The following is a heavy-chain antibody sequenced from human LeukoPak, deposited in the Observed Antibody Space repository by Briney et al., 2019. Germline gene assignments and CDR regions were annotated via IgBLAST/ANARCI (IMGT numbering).Heavy chain of an antibody. Sequence: TGGSLGLSCAASGFTFSSYAMSWVRQAPGKGLEWVSAISGSGSSTYYADSVKGRFTISRDNSKNTLYLQMNSLRAEDTAVYYCAKIVGLMYPNWFDPWGQATLVTVSS. D-gene: IGHD2-15*01. V-gene: IGHV3-23*01. CDR3: AKIVGLMYPNWFDP. CDR2: ISGSGSST. J-gene: IGHJ5*02. CDR1: GFTFSSYA.